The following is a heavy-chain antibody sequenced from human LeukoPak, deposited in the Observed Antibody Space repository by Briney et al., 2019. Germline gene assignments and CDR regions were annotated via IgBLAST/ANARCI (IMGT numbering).Heavy chain of an antibody. CDR3: VFYRVVPAAIGWFDP. J-gene: IGHJ5*02. CDR1: GYTFTSYG. V-gene: IGHV1-18*01. CDR2: ISAYNGNT. D-gene: IGHD2-2*02. Sequence: ASVKVSCKASGYTFTSYGISWVRQAPGQGLEWMGWISAYNGNTNYAQKLQGRVTMTTDTSTSTAYMELRSLRSDDTAVYYCVFYRVVPAAIGWFDPWGQGTLVTVSS.